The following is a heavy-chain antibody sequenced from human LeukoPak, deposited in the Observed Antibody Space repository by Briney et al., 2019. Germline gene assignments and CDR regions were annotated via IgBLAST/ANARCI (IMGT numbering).Heavy chain of an antibody. CDR1: GDSISSYF. V-gene: IGHV4-4*07. Sequence: SETLSLTCIVSGDSISSYFWSWIRQPAGKGLEWIGRIYGSGSTVYNPSLKSRVTMSVDTSKNQFSLRLSSVTAADTAVYYCVREGIYDSSGYYDYGAQGTLVTVPP. CDR2: IYGSGST. D-gene: IGHD3-22*01. CDR3: VREGIYDSSGYYDY. J-gene: IGHJ4*02.